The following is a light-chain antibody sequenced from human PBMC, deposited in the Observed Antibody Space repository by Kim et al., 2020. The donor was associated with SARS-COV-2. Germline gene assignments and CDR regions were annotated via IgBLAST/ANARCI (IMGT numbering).Light chain of an antibody. CDR3: QAWDSSTRAYV. Sequence: PGQTASITCSGDKLGDKYACWYQQKPGQSPVLVIYQDSKRPSGIPERFSGSNSGNTATLTISGTQAMDEADYYCQAWDSSTRAYVFGTGTKVTVL. CDR1: KLGDKY. J-gene: IGLJ1*01. V-gene: IGLV3-1*01. CDR2: QDS.